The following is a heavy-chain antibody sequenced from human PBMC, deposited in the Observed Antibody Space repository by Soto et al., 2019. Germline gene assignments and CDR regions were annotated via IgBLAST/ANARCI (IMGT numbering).Heavy chain of an antibody. Sequence: GGSLRLSCAASRFTFSSYAMSWVRQAPGKGLEWVSAISGSGGSTYYADSVKGRFTISRDNSKNTLYLQMNSLRAEDTAVYYCAKDGDSSGYLVTAIDTLGQGTMVTVSS. D-gene: IGHD3-22*01. CDR1: RFTFSSYA. J-gene: IGHJ3*02. CDR2: ISGSGGST. V-gene: IGHV3-23*01. CDR3: AKDGDSSGYLVTAIDT.